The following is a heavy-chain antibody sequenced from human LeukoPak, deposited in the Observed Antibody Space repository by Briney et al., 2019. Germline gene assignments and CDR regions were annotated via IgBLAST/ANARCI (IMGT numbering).Heavy chain of an antibody. D-gene: IGHD4-11*01. Sequence: GGSLRLSCAVSGFTFSSYSMNWVRQAPGKGLEWVSSISRSSSYIYYADSVKGRFTISRDNAKNSLYLQMNRLRAEDTAVYYCTRVEETATTAAIIRKYSYYYYYMDVWGKGNTVTVSS. CDR1: GFTFSSYS. V-gene: IGHV3-21*01. CDR3: TRVEETATTAAIIRKYSYYYYYMDV. CDR2: ISRSSSYI. J-gene: IGHJ6*03.